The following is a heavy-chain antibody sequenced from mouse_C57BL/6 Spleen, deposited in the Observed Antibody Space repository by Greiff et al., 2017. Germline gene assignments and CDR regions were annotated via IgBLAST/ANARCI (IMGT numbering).Heavy chain of an antibody. J-gene: IGHJ4*01. CDR3: ARIYYSNYGGAMDY. Sequence: VKLVESGPGLVQPSQSLSITCTVSGFSLTSYGVHWVRQSPGKGLEWLGVIWSGGSTDYNAAFISRLSISKDNSKSQVFFKMNSLQADDTAIYYCARIYYSNYGGAMDYWGQGTSVTVSS. V-gene: IGHV2-2*01. CDR1: GFSLTSYG. D-gene: IGHD2-5*01. CDR2: IWSGGST.